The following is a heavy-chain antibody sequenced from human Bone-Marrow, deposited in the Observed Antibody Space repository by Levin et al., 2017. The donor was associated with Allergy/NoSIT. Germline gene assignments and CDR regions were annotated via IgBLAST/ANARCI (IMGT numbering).Heavy chain of an antibody. CDR2: ISQSGST. V-gene: IGHV4-34*01. CDR3: ARIVSRSNNDY. J-gene: IGHJ4*02. Sequence: ESLKISCAIYDGSFNSYYWTWIRQAPGKGLDWIGEISQSGSTRYNPSLESRVTISVDKAKNQFFLKLRSVTAADTAVYYCARIVSRSNNDYWGQGTLVTVSS. CDR1: DGSFNSYY. D-gene: IGHD1/OR15-1a*01.